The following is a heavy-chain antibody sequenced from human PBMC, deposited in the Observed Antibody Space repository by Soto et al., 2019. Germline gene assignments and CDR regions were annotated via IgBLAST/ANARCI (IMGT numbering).Heavy chain of an antibody. CDR2: FDPEDGET. J-gene: IGHJ5*02. V-gene: IGHV1-24*01. CDR1: GYTLTELS. D-gene: IGHD3-3*01. Sequence: ASVKVSCKVSGYTLTELSMHWVRQAPGEGLEWMGGFDPEDGETIYAQKFQGRVTMTEDTSTDTAYMELSSLRSEDTAVYYCATLSNDFWSGPNNWFDPWGQGTLVTVSS. CDR3: ATLSNDFWSGPNNWFDP.